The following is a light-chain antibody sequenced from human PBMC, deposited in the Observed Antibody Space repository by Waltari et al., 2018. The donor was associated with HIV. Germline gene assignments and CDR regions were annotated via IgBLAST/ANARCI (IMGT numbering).Light chain of an antibody. CDR3: HSRDSSGSHVV. CDR1: SLRSYY. CDR2: GRN. Sequence: SSELTQDPSVSVALGQTVRITCQGDSLRSYYASWYKQKSGQAPVVVVFGRNYRPSGIPARFSGSSSGNTATLPITGAQADDEADYYCHSRDSSGSHVVFGGGTKVTVL. V-gene: IGLV3-19*01. J-gene: IGLJ2*01.